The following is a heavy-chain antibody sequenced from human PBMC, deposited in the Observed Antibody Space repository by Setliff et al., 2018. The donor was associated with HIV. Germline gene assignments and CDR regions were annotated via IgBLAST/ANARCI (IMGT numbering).Heavy chain of an antibody. CDR3: ARHGLLWFGAGYNWFDP. J-gene: IGHJ5*02. CDR1: GDSINSGGYS. Sequence: SETLSLTCAVSGDSINSGGYSWSWIRQPPGRGLEWIGFIFHSGRTYYNPSLKSRVTISVDTSKNQFSLKLSSVTAADTAVYYCARHGLLWFGAGYNWFDPWGQGTLVTVSS. V-gene: IGHV4-30-2*03. D-gene: IGHD3-10*01. CDR2: IFHSGRT.